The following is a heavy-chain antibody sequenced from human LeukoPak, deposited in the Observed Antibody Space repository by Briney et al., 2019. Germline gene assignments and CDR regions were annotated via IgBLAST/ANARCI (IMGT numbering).Heavy chain of an antibody. Sequence: PSETLSLTCTVSSGSISTSNYYWGWVRQPPGKALEWIGNIFYSGSTNYNPSLKSRVTISVDTSKNHFSLKLSSVTAADTAVYYCARDGYSYGHEYYMDVWGKGTTVTISS. CDR1: SGSISTSNYY. CDR2: IFYSGST. V-gene: IGHV4-39*07. J-gene: IGHJ6*03. D-gene: IGHD5-18*01. CDR3: ARDGYSYGHEYYMDV.